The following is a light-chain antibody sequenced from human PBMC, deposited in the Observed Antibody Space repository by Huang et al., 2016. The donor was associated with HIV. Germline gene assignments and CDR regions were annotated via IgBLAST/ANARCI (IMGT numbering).Light chain of an antibody. CDR3: QHLNTYPLT. J-gene: IGKJ3*01. V-gene: IGKV1-9*01. CDR2: DAS. Sequence: IQLTQSPSSLSASVGDRVTITCRARQGISSYLAWYQQKPGKAPKLLIYDASTLQSGVPLRFSGSGSGTDFTLTISSLQPEDFATYYCQHLNTYPLTFGPGTKVDIK. CDR1: QGISSY.